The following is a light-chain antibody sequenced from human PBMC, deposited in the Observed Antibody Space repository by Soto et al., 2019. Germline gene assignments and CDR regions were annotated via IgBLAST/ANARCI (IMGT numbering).Light chain of an antibody. V-gene: IGKV3-15*01. Sequence: EIVMTQSPATLSVSPGERATLSCRASQSVSSNLAWYQQKGGQAPRLLIYGASTRATGIPARFSGSGSGTEFTITISSLQSEDFAVYFCQQFNNWPQTFGQGTKVDIK. J-gene: IGKJ1*01. CDR2: GAS. CDR3: QQFNNWPQT. CDR1: QSVSSN.